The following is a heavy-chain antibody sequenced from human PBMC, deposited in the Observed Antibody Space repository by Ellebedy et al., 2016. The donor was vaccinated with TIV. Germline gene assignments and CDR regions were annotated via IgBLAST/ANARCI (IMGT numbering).Heavy chain of an antibody. D-gene: IGHD1-14*01. CDR1: GFSVSDNY. CDR3: ASSPEGLYHWFDP. V-gene: IGHV3-66*01. Sequence: GESLKISCAASGFSVSDNYMSWVRQAPGKGLEWISILYKYGSTFYADSVKGRFTISRDDSKNTLYLQMNSLRAEDTAVYFCASSPEGLYHWFDPWGQGTLVTVSS. J-gene: IGHJ5*02. CDR2: LYKYGST.